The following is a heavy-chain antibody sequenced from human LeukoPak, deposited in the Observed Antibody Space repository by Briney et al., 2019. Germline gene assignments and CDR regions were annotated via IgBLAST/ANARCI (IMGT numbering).Heavy chain of an antibody. Sequence: KASETLSLTCAVYGGSFSGYYWSWIRQPPGKGLEWIGEINHSGSTHYNPSLKSRVTISVDTSKNQFSLKLTSVTAADTAVYYCARLEALLYYYYYIDVWDRGTTVTVSS. CDR2: INHSGST. CDR1: GGSFSGYY. CDR3: ARLEALLYYYYYIDV. J-gene: IGHJ6*03. D-gene: IGHD1-1*01. V-gene: IGHV4-34*01.